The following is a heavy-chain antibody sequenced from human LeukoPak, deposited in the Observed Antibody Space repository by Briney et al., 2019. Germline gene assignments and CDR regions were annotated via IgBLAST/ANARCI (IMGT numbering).Heavy chain of an antibody. CDR2: IFYSGST. D-gene: IGHD6-19*01. Sequence: SETLSLTCTVSGGSISSSDSSWGWIRQPPGKGLEWIGSIFYSGSTYYNPSLKSRVTISVDTSKNQFSLKLTSVTAAGTAVYSCARHKSGSGWYWYFDYWGQGTRVTASS. CDR3: ARHKSGSGWYWYFDY. V-gene: IGHV4-39*01. CDR1: GGSISSSDSS. J-gene: IGHJ4*02.